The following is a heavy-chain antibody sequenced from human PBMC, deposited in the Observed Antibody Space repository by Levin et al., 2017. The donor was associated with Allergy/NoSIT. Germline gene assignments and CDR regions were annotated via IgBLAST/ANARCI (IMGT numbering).Heavy chain of an antibody. CDR1: GGSFSGSY. Sequence: LSQTLSLPCAVYGGSFSGSYWSWIRQPPGKGLEWIGEINHSGSTNYNPSLKSRVTISVDTSKNQFSLKLSSVTAADTAVYYCASSGAIFGVVIKRYFDYWGQGTLVTVSS. D-gene: IGHD3-3*01. CDR2: INHSGST. V-gene: IGHV4-34*01. CDR3: ASSGAIFGVVIKRYFDY. J-gene: IGHJ4*02.